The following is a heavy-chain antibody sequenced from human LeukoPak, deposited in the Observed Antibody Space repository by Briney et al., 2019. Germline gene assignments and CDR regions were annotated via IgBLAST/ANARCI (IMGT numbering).Heavy chain of an antibody. J-gene: IGHJ6*03. CDR1: GGSVRPYF. CDR2: IDYSGST. Sequence: SETLSLTCTVPGGSVRPYFWNWIRQSPGKGLEWLAFIDYSGSTSYNPSLNSRATISTDTSKSQFSLRLSSVTAADTAMYYCARGSGTTGTIYMDVWGKGITVTVSS. CDR3: ARGSGTTGTIYMDV. D-gene: IGHD1-1*01. V-gene: IGHV4-59*02.